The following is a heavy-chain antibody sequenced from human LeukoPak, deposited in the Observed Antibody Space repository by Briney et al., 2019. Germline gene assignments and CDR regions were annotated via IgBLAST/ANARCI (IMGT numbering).Heavy chain of an antibody. D-gene: IGHD1-14*01. CDR1: GFTFSDYW. CDR3: ARSNHADDF. J-gene: IGHJ4*02. V-gene: IGHV3-74*03. Sequence: PGGSLRLSCAASGFTFSDYWMHWVRQVPGKGLVWVSRINTSGSSTTYADSVKGRFTISRDNAKSTLYLQMDNLRAEDTGVYYCARSNHADDFWGQGTLVTVSS. CDR2: INTSGSST.